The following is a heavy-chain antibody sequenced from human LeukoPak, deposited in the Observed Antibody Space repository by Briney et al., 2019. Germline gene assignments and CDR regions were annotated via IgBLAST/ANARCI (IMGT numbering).Heavy chain of an antibody. CDR2: ISAYNGNT. D-gene: IGHD3-3*01. J-gene: IGHJ6*02. CDR1: GYTFTSYG. Sequence: ASVKVSCKASGYTFTSYGISWVRQAPGQGLEWMGWISAYNGNTNYAQKLQGRVTMTTDTSTSTAYMELRSLRSDDTAVYYCARVITIFGMATDYYYYGMDVWGQGTTVTVSS. CDR3: ARVITIFGMATDYYYYGMDV. V-gene: IGHV1-18*01.